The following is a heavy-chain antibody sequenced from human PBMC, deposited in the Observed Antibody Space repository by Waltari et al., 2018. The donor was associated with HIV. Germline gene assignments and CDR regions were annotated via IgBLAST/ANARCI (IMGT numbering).Heavy chain of an antibody. D-gene: IGHD4-17*01. CDR1: GGSISSYY. CDR2: IYYSGST. V-gene: IGHV4-59*01. Sequence: GPGLVKPSETLSLTCTVSGGSISSYYWSWIRQPPGKGLEWIGYIYYSGSTNYNPSLKSRVTISVDTSKNQFSLKLSSVTAADTAVYYCARSYYAVTTPRFDYWGQGTLVTVSS. CDR3: ARSYYAVTTPRFDY. J-gene: IGHJ4*02.